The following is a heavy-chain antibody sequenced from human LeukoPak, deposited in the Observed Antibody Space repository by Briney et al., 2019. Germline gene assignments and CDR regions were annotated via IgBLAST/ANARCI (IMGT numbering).Heavy chain of an antibody. CDR2: ISSSSSTI. J-gene: IGHJ5*02. CDR1: GFTFSSYS. Sequence: GGSLRLSCAASGFTFSSYSMNWVRQAPGKGLEWVSYISSSSSTIYYADSVKGRFTISRDNAKNSLHLQMNSLRAEDTAVYYCARGKISSSDLFDPWGQGTLVTVSS. D-gene: IGHD6-13*01. CDR3: ARGKISSSDLFDP. V-gene: IGHV3-48*04.